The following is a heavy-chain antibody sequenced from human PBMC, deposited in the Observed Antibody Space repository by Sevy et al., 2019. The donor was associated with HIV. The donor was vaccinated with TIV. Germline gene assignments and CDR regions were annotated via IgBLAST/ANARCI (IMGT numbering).Heavy chain of an antibody. D-gene: IGHD6-19*01. CDR1: GFSISGNG. CDR3: AREDIRVAGIGYYFHS. Sequence: GGSLRLSCAASGFSISGNGMHWVRQAPGKGLEWVAVIWYEGTNKEYADSVKGRFTISRDNSKNTLYLQMNSLRAEDTAVYYCAREDIRVAGIGYYFHSWGQGTLVTVSS. V-gene: IGHV3-33*01. CDR2: IWYEGTNK. J-gene: IGHJ4*02.